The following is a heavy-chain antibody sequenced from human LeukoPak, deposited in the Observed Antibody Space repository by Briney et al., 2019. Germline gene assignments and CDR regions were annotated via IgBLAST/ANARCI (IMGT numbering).Heavy chain of an antibody. J-gene: IGHJ4*02. D-gene: IGHD3-22*01. CDR1: GGSISSGGYY. CDR2: IYYSGST. V-gene: IGHV4-31*03. CDR3: ARENDSSGYYRFDY. Sequence: SETLSLTCTVSGGSISSGGYYWSRIRQHPGKGLEWIGYIYYSGSTYYNPPLKSRITTSVYTSKNQFSLKLSSVTAADTAVYYCARENDSSGYYRFDYWGQGTLVTVSS.